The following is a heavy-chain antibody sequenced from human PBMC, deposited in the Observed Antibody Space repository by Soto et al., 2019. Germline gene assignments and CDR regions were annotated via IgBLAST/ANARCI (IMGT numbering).Heavy chain of an antibody. Sequence: QVQLQESGPGLVKPSETLSLTCTVSGGSISSYYWSWIRQPPGKGLEWIGYIYYSGSTNYNPSLKSRVTISVDTSKNQFSLKLSSVTAADTAVYYCARALREGSGWYFGHSNFDYWGQGTLVTVSS. CDR3: ARALREGSGWYFGHSNFDY. V-gene: IGHV4-59*01. D-gene: IGHD6-19*01. CDR2: IYYSGST. J-gene: IGHJ4*02. CDR1: GGSISSYY.